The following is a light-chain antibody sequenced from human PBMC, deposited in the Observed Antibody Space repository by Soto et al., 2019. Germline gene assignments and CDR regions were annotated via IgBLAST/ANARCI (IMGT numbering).Light chain of an antibody. CDR2: GAS. J-gene: IGKJ2*01. V-gene: IGKV3-15*01. Sequence: EIVMTQSPATLSVSPGERVTLSCRASQSVSGNLAWYQQKPGQAPRLLIYGASTRATGIPARFSGSGSATEFTLTISGLQSEDFAVYYCQQYNKWPPFTFGQGTKLEIK. CDR3: QQYNKWPPFT. CDR1: QSVSGN.